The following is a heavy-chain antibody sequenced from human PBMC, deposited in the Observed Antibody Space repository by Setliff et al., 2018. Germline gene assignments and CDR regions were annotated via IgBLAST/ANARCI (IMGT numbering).Heavy chain of an antibody. CDR3: ALSDHYPFYYDY. CDR2: ISNRGST. CDR1: GDYISSQY. D-gene: IGHD3-3*01. J-gene: IGHJ4*02. V-gene: IGHV4-59*11. Sequence: SETLSLTCTVSGDYISSQYWSWIRQPPGKGLEWIGYISNRGSTVYNPSLKSRVTISEDTSRSQFSLKLTSVTTADTAVYYCALSDHYPFYYDYWGLGTLVTVSS.